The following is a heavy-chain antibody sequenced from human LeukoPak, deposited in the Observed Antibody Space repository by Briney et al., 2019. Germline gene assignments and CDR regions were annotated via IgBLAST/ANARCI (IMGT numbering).Heavy chain of an antibody. CDR3: ARAHAGYDSIDY. CDR1: GGSISGYY. J-gene: IGHJ4*02. V-gene: IGHV4-59*01. CDR2: IHHTGNT. D-gene: IGHD5-12*01. Sequence: SETLSLTCIVSGGSISGYYWSWIRQPPGKGLEWIGYIHHTGNTNYNPSLKSRVTMSVDTSKNQFSLRLISVTAADTAVYYCARAHAGYDSIDYWGQGTLVTVSS.